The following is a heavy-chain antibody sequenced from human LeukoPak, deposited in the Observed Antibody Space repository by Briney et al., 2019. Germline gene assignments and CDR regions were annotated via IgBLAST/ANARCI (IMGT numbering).Heavy chain of an antibody. D-gene: IGHD1-26*01. J-gene: IGHJ6*03. CDR1: GGTFSSYA. CDR2: IIPIFGTA. CDR3: ARDNSGGSGDGGPDSYYYYYYMDV. V-gene: IGHV1-69*01. Sequence: GSSVKVSCKASGGTFSSYAISWVRQAPGQGLEWMGGIIPIFGTANYAQKFQGRVTITADESTSTAYMELSSLRSEDTAVYYCARDNSGGSGDGGPDSYYYYYYMDVWGKGTTVTVSS.